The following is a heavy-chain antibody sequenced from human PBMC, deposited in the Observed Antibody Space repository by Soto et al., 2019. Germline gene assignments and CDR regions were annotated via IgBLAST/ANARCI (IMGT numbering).Heavy chain of an antibody. D-gene: IGHD3-9*01. CDR2: IIPILGIA. V-gene: IGHV1-69*04. CDR3: AREDYDILTGYRYYYYMDV. J-gene: IGHJ6*03. CDR1: GGTFSSYT. Sequence: SVKVSCKASGGTFSSYTISWVRQAPGQGLEWMGRIIPILGIANYAQKFQGRVTITADKSTSTAYMELSSLRSEDTAVYYCAREDYDILTGYRYYYYMDVWGKGTTVTVSS.